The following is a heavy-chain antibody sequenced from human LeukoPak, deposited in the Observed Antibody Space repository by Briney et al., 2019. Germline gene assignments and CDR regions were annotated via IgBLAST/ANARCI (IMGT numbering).Heavy chain of an antibody. Sequence: SVKVSCKASGGTFSSYAISWVRQAPGQGLEWMGGIIPIFGTANYAQKFQGRVTITADESTSTAYMELSSLRSEDTAVYYCAREGGYYGSGSYQRRLYYMDVWGKGTTVTISS. J-gene: IGHJ6*03. V-gene: IGHV1-69*13. CDR3: AREGGYYGSGSYQRRLYYMDV. CDR1: GGTFSSYA. CDR2: IIPIFGTA. D-gene: IGHD3-10*01.